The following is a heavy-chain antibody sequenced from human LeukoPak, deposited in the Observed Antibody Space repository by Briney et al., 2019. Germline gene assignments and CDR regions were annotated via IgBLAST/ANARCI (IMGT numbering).Heavy chain of an antibody. CDR1: GGSISSYY. V-gene: IGHV4-34*01. J-gene: IGHJ4*02. CDR2: INHSGST. Sequence: SETLSLTCTVSGGSISSYYWSWIRQPPGKGLEWIGEINHSGSTNYNPSLKSRVTISVDTSKNQFSLKLSSVTAADTAVYYCARDLYASSYWGQGTLVTVSS. D-gene: IGHD2/OR15-2a*01. CDR3: ARDLYASSY.